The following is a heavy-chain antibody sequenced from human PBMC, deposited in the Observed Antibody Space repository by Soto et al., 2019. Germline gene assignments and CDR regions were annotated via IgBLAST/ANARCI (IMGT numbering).Heavy chain of an antibody. CDR1: GFSFDDYA. V-gene: IGHV3-9*01. D-gene: IGHD2-15*01. J-gene: IGHJ4*02. CDR2: ISWNSGSM. CDR3: ARDFATHCSGSTCYPYAY. Sequence: SLRLSCAASGFSFDDYAMHWVRQPPGKGLEWVSGISWNSGSMAYVDSVKGRFTISRDNAKNSLFLQMNTLRTEDTAVYYCARDFATHCSGSTCYPYAYWGQGALVTVSS.